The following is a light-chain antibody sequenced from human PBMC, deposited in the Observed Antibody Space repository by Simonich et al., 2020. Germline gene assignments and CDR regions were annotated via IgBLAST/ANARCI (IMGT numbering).Light chain of an antibody. CDR1: SSDVGSYNL. J-gene: IGLJ2*01. V-gene: IGLV2-23*03. Sequence: QSALTQPASVSGSPGQSITISCTETSSDVGSYNLFSWYQQHPGKAPKLMIYEGSKRPSGVSTRVSGSKSGNTASLKISGIQAEDEADCYCCSYAGSSTFVFGGGTKLTVL. CDR2: EGS. CDR3: CSYAGSSTFV.